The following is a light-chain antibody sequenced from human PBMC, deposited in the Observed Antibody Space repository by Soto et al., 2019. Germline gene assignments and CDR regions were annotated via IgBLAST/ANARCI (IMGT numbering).Light chain of an antibody. J-gene: IGLJ1*01. CDR1: SSDVGGYDY. CDR3: SSHTSGSTRV. Sequence: QSVLTQPASVSGSTVQSIAISCPGTSSDVGGYDYVSWYQQHPDKAPKLMIYEVTKRLSWVSNRFSGSKSGNSASLTISGLQPEDEADYYCSSHTSGSTRVFGSGTKVTVL. CDR2: EVT. V-gene: IGLV2-14*01.